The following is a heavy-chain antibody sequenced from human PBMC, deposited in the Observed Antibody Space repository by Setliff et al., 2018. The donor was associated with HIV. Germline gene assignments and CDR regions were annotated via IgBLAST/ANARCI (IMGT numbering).Heavy chain of an antibody. CDR3: ARTNRWELLSPYFDA. Sequence: ASETLSLTCAVSGDSIGSSSWWSWVRQAPGKGLEWIGEIYHGGTTKYNPSLKSRVTMSVDRPNNHFSLRLTSVTAADTAVYFCARTNRWELLSPYFDAWGQGTLVTVSS. CDR1: GDSIGSSSW. D-gene: IGHD1-7*01. CDR2: IYHGGTT. V-gene: IGHV4-4*02. J-gene: IGHJ4*02.